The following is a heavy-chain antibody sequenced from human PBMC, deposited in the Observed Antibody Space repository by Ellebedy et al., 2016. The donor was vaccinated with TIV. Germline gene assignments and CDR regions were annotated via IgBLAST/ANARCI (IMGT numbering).Heavy chain of an antibody. CDR2: IIPILGIA. V-gene: IGHV1-69*04. CDR3: ARFRRGLGTIVVVRGSYYFDY. J-gene: IGHJ4*02. Sequence: SVKVSXKASRGTFSSYAISWVRQAPGQGLEWMGRIIPILGIANYAQKFQGRVTITADKSTSTAYMELSSLRSEDTAVYYCARFRRGLGTIVVVRGSYYFDYWGQGTLVTVSS. D-gene: IGHD3-22*01. CDR1: RGTFSSYA.